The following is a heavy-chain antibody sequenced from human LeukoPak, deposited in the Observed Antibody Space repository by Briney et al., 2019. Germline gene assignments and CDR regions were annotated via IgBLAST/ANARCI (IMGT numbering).Heavy chain of an antibody. D-gene: IGHD3-9*01. CDR2: ISAYNGNT. Sequence: ASVKVSCKASGYTFTSYGISWVRQAPGQGLEWMGSISAYNGNTNYAQKLQGRVTMTTDTSTSTAYMELRSLRSDDTAVYYCARDRHDYDILTGYYNLDAFDIWGQGTMVTVSS. V-gene: IGHV1-18*04. CDR1: GYTFTSYG. CDR3: ARDRHDYDILTGYYNLDAFDI. J-gene: IGHJ3*02.